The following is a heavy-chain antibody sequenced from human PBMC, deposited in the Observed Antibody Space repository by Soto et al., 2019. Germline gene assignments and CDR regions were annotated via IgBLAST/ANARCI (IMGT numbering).Heavy chain of an antibody. J-gene: IGHJ4*02. D-gene: IGHD3-10*01. CDR2: IYYSGNP. CDR1: GDTISTGGYS. CDR3: ARSYGSGSWFEYYFDY. Sequence: PSETLSLTCGVSGDTISTGGYSWAWIRQPPGKGLEWIGHIYYSGNPNYNPSLKSRVTISVDTSKNQFSLKLSSVTAADTAVYYCARSYGSGSWFEYYFDYWGLGTLVTVSS. V-gene: IGHV4-30-4*07.